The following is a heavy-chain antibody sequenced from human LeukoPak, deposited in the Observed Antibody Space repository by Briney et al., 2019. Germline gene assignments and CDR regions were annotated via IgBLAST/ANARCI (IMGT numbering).Heavy chain of an antibody. CDR2: INPNSGVT. D-gene: IGHD6-13*01. CDR1: GYTFSGFY. CDR3: VRARSSSLNWFDP. Sequence: ASVKVSCKASGYTFSGFYIHWVRQAPGQGLEWMGWINPNSGVTNYAQKFQGRVTMTRDTSISTAYMELSRLRSDDTAVYYCVRARSSSLNWFDPWGQGTLVTVSS. V-gene: IGHV1-2*02. J-gene: IGHJ5*02.